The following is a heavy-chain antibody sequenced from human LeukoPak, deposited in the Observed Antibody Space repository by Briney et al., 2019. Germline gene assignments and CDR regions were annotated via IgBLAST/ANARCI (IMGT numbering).Heavy chain of an antibody. CDR2: ISYSGST. CDR1: GGSISSYY. CDR3: ATRKAAGSLDY. V-gene: IGHV4-59*08. J-gene: IGHJ4*02. D-gene: IGHD6-13*01. Sequence: KPSETLSLTCTVSGGSISSYYWSWIRQPPGKGLEWIGYISYSGSTNYNPSLKSRVTISVDTSKNQFSLKLSSVTAADTAVYYCATRKAAGSLDYWGQGTLVTVSS.